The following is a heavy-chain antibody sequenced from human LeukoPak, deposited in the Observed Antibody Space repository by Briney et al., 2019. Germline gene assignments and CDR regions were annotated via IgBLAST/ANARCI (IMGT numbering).Heavy chain of an antibody. CDR1: GFTFSSYT. CDR2: ISGSNSYI. Sequence: PGGSLRLSCAASGFTFSSYTMHWIRQAPGKGLEWVSSISGSNSYIFYADSVKGRFTVSRDNAKDSLYLQMNSLGAEDTAVYYCARALTTPTYEGYWGQGTLVTVSS. J-gene: IGHJ4*02. CDR3: ARALTTPTYEGY. D-gene: IGHD1-1*01. V-gene: IGHV3-21*01.